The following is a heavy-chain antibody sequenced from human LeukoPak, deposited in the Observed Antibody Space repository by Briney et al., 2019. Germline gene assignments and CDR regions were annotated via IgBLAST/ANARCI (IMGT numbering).Heavy chain of an antibody. CDR2: IYYSGST. Sequence: SETLSLTCTVSGGSISSSSYYWGWIRQPPGKGLEWIGSIYYSGSTYYNPSLKSRVTISVDTSKNQFSLKLSSVTAADTAVYYCAIRYGSGSGEPHLPEYYFDYWGQGTLVTVSS. J-gene: IGHJ4*02. CDR1: GGSISSSSYY. V-gene: IGHV4-39*01. D-gene: IGHD3-10*01. CDR3: AIRYGSGSGEPHLPEYYFDY.